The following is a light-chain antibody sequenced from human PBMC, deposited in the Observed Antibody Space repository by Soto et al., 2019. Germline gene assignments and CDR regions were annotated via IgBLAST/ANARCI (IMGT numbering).Light chain of an antibody. J-gene: IGLJ2*01. Sequence: QSALTQPPSASGSPGQSVTISCTGTSSDVGGYNYVSWYQQHPGKAPKLIIYKVSTRPSGVPDRFSWSKSGISASLTVSGLQAEDDEEYCCSSYGGSNNVVVFCVGTQVTVL. CDR3: SSYGGSNNVVV. CDR2: KVS. V-gene: IGLV2-8*01. CDR1: SSDVGGYNY.